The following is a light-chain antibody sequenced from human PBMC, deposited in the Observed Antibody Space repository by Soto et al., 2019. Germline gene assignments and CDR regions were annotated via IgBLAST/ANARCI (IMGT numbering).Light chain of an antibody. Sequence: ELVLTQSPGTLSLSPGESAALSCRASQPVSSYLAWYQQKPGQAPRLLIYDASNRATGIPARFSGSGSGTDFTLTISSLEPEDFAVYYCQQRSNWPSITFGQGTRLEI. CDR3: QQRSNWPSIT. J-gene: IGKJ5*01. CDR1: QPVSSY. CDR2: DAS. V-gene: IGKV3-11*01.